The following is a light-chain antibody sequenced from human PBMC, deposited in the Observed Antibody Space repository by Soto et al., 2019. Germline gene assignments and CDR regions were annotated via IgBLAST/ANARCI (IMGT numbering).Light chain of an antibody. V-gene: IGKV1-39*01. CDR1: QTISTY. J-gene: IGKJ2*01. CDR3: QQSYNTLPYT. CDR2: AAS. Sequence: DIQMTQSPSSLSASVGDRVTITCRASQTISTYLNWFQQKPGKAPTLVIYAASSLQGGVPSRFSGSGSGADFALTISDLQPEDFATYYCQQSYNTLPYTFGQGTKLDLK.